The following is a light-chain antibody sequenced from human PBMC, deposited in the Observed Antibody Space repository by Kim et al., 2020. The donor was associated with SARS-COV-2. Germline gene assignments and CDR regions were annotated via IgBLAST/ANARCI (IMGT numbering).Light chain of an antibody. CDR2: GAS. V-gene: IGKV3-15*01. CDR1: QSVSSN. Sequence: ASPGERATLSCRASQSVSSNLAWYQQKPGQAPRLLIYGASSRATDIPARFSGSGSGTDFTLTISSLPSEDFAIYYCQQYNDWPITFGQGTRLEIK. CDR3: QQYNDWPIT. J-gene: IGKJ5*01.